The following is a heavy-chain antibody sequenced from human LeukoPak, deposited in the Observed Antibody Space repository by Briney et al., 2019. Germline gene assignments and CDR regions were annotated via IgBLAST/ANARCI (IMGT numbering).Heavy chain of an antibody. J-gene: IGHJ5*02. CDR1: GYTFTGYY. Sequence: RASVKVSCKASGYTFTGYYMHWVRQAPGQGLEWMGWINPNSGGTNYAQKFQGRVTMTRDTSISTAYMELSRLRSDDTAVYYCARAQEYYYDSSGTSNWFDPWGQGTLVTVSS. CDR2: INPNSGGT. V-gene: IGHV1-2*02. D-gene: IGHD3-22*01. CDR3: ARAQEYYYDSSGTSNWFDP.